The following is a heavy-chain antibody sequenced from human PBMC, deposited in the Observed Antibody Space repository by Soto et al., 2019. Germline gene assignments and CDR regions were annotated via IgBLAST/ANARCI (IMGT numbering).Heavy chain of an antibody. J-gene: IGHJ4*02. Sequence: GGSLRLSCAASGFTFSGYAMSWVRQAPGKGLEWVSVIHGGGNSAYYADSVKGRFTISRDNSKNTLYLQMSSLRGEDTAVYYCAKDRGWVTMSWRFDYWGQGTLVTVSS. CDR2: IHGGGNSA. CDR1: GFTFSGYA. V-gene: IGHV3-23*01. D-gene: IGHD2-21*02. CDR3: AKDRGWVTMSWRFDY.